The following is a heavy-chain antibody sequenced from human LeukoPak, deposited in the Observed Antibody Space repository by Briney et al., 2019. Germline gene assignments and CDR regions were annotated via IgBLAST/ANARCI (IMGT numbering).Heavy chain of an antibody. Sequence: SETLSLTCAVYGGSISGYYWSWIRQPPGKGQEWVGEIHYTGATSYNPSLKSRATISIETSKNQVSLKLSSVTAADTAVYYCTRGNILSGYCFDFWGQGALVTVSS. J-gene: IGHJ4*02. V-gene: IGHV4-34*01. D-gene: IGHD3-9*01. CDR3: TRGNILSGYCFDF. CDR2: IHYTGAT. CDR1: GGSISGYY.